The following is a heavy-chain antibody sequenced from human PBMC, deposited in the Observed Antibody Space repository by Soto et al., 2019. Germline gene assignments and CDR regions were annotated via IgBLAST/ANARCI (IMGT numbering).Heavy chain of an antibody. Sequence: QVQLVQSGAEVKKPGSSVKVSCKASGGTFSSYAISWVRQAPGQGLEWLGGIIPIFGTANYAQKFHGRVTITSDKSSSTACMELSSLRSEDTAVYYFARGKRGSYYLYSSYGIDVWGQGTTVTVSS. J-gene: IGHJ6*02. CDR1: GGTFSSYA. D-gene: IGHD1-26*01. V-gene: IGHV1-69*06. CDR2: IIPIFGTA. CDR3: ARGKRGSYYLYSSYGIDV.